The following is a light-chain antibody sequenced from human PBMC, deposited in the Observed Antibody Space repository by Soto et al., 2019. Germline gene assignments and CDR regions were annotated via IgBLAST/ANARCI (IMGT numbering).Light chain of an antibody. J-gene: IGKJ2*01. V-gene: IGKV1-13*02. CDR3: RQFNSYSYT. CDR1: QGISSA. CDR2: DAS. Sequence: AIQLTQSPSSLSASVGDRVTITCRASQGISSALAWYQQKPGKAPKLLIYDASSLESGVSSRFSGSGSGTDLTLTISSLQPEDFATYYCRQFNSYSYTFGQGTKLEIK.